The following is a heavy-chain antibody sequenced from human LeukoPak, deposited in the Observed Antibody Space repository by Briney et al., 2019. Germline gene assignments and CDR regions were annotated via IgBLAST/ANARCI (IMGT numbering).Heavy chain of an antibody. CDR2: ISAYNGNT. Sequence: ASVKVSCKASGYTFATYGISWVRQAPGQGLEWMGWISAYNGNTNYAQKLQGRVTMTTDTSTSTAYMELRSLRSDDTAVYYCAREGRYSSNWYYLDYWGQGTLVTASS. V-gene: IGHV1-18*01. D-gene: IGHD6-13*01. CDR3: AREGRYSSNWYYLDY. CDR1: GYTFATYG. J-gene: IGHJ4*02.